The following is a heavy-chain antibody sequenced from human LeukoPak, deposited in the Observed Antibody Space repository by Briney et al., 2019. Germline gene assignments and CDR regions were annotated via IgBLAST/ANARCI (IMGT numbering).Heavy chain of an antibody. CDR1: GITFSNYA. CDR2: ISGSAHKI. Sequence: GGSLRPSCVASGITFSNYAVSWVRQAPEKGLDWVSVISGSAHKIRYADSVKGRFTISRDNSENIVYLQMNNLRVEDTAVYYCAGRPTGYSSGYIHWGQGTLVTVSS. CDR3: AGRPTGYSSGYIH. J-gene: IGHJ4*02. D-gene: IGHD5-18*01. V-gene: IGHV3-23*01.